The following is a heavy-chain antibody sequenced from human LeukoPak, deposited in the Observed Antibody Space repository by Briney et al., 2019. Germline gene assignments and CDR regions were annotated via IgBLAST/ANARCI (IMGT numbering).Heavy chain of an antibody. CDR3: ARGIAAAGTEGNWFDP. J-gene: IGHJ5*02. D-gene: IGHD6-13*01. V-gene: IGHV4-34*01. CDR2: INHSGST. Sequence: SETPSLTCAVYGGSFSGYYWSWIRQPPGKGLEWIGEINHSGSTNYNPSLKSRVTISVDTSKNQFSLKLSSVTAADTAVYYCARGIAAAGTEGNWFDPWGQGTLVTVSS. CDR1: GGSFSGYY.